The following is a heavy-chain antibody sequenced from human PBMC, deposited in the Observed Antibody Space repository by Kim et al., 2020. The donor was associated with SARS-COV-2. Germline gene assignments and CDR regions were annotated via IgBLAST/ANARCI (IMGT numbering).Heavy chain of an antibody. CDR3: TRDYALNYYGSGSEGDAFDI. CDR1: GFTFGDYA. CDR2: IRSKAYGGTT. D-gene: IGHD3-10*01. Sequence: GGSLRLSCTASGFTFGDYAMSWVRQAPGKGLEWVGFIRSKAYGGTTEYAASVKGRFTISRDDSKSIAYLQMNSLKTEDTAVYYCTRDYALNYYGSGSEGDAFDIWGQGTMVTVSS. V-gene: IGHV3-49*04. J-gene: IGHJ3*02.